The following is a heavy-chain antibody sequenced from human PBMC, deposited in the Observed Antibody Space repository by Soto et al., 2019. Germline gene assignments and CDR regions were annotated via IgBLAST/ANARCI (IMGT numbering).Heavy chain of an antibody. V-gene: IGHV3-15*01. Sequence: EVQLVESGGGLVKPGGSLSLSCAASGFTFSNVWMSWVRQAPGKGLEWVGRIKRRADGGTTDYATPMRGRFTVSRDDSKNTLYLQMNSLKTEDTAVYYCTAGYCSGGSCYSVVYWGQGTLVTVSS. D-gene: IGHD2-15*01. CDR3: TAGYCSGGSCYSVVY. J-gene: IGHJ4*02. CDR1: GFTFSNVW. CDR2: IKRRADGGTT.